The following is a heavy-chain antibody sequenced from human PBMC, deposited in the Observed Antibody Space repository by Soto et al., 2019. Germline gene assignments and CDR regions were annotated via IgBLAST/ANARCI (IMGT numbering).Heavy chain of an antibody. J-gene: IGHJ6*02. Sequence: QSGGSLRLSCAASGFTVSSNYMSWVRQAPGKGLEWVSVIYSGGSTYYADSVKGRFTISRDNSKNTLYLQMNSLRAEDTAVYYCARGRSSGWYSAGIYGMDVWGQGTTVTVSS. CDR1: GFTVSSNY. CDR2: IYSGGST. D-gene: IGHD6-19*01. V-gene: IGHV3-53*01. CDR3: ARGRSSGWYSAGIYGMDV.